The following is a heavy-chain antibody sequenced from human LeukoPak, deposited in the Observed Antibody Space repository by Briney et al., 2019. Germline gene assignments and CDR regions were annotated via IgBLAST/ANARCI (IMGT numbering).Heavy chain of an antibody. D-gene: IGHD3-9*01. CDR3: ARDSGYDILTGYYPSFGNDY. V-gene: IGHV1-2*02. CDR1: GYTFTGYY. J-gene: IGHJ4*02. Sequence: ASVKVSCKASGYTFTGYYMHWVRQAPGQGLEWMGWINPNSGGTNCAQKFQGRVTMTRDTSISTAYMELSRLRSDDTAVYYCARDSGYDILTGYYPSFGNDYWGQGTLVTVSS. CDR2: INPNSGGT.